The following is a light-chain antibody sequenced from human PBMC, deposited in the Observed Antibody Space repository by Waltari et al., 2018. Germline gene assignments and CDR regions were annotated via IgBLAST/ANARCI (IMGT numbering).Light chain of an antibody. CDR2: EVS. Sequence: QSALTQPASVSGSPGQSITISCTGTSSDVGGSKYVSWYQQHPGKAPKLMRYEVSNRPSGISNRFSGSKAGNTASLTISGLQAEDESDYYGSSSTTGVVVFGGGTKLTVL. V-gene: IGLV2-14*01. CDR3: SSSTTGVVV. CDR1: SSDVGGSKY. J-gene: IGLJ2*01.